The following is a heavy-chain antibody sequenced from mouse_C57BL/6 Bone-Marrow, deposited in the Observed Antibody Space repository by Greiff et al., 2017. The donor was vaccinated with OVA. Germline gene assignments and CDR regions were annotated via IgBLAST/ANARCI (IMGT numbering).Heavy chain of an antibody. J-gene: IGHJ2*01. CDR2: IYPGSGST. CDR1: GYSFTSYW. V-gene: IGHV1-55*01. Sequence: QVQLQQPGAELVKPGASVKMSCKASGYSFTSYWITWVKQRPGQGLEWIGDIYPGSGSTNYNEKFKSKATLTVDTSSSTAYMQLSSLTSEDSAYYYGARAGSAPHLDNCCQGTTLTVSA. CDR3: ARAGSAPHLDN.